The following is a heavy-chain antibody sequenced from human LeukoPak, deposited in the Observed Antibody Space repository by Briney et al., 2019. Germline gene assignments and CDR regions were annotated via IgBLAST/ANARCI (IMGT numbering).Heavy chain of an antibody. J-gene: IGHJ4*02. CDR3: ARDITMIVDRKTRPVFDY. V-gene: IGHV1-46*01. CDR2: INPSGGST. D-gene: IGHD3-22*01. CDR1: GYTFTSYY. Sequence: ASVKVSCKASGYTFTSYYMHWVRQAPGQGLEWMGIINPSGGSTSYAQKFQGRVTMTRDMSTSTVYTELSSLRSEDTAVYYCARDITMIVDRKTRPVFDYWGQGTLVTVSS.